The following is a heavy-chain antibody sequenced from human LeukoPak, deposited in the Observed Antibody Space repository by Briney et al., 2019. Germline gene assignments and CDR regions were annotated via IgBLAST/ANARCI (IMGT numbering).Heavy chain of an antibody. D-gene: IGHD1-26*01. CDR1: GFTFSRYW. Sequence: GGSLRLSCAASGFTFSRYWMHWVRQAPGKGLEWVSGISGGGEGTFYADSVKGRFTISRDISKSTLFLQMNSLRVEDTAVYYCAKATGSYPSNPFDYWGQGTLVTVSS. V-gene: IGHV3-23*01. J-gene: IGHJ4*02. CDR3: AKATGSYPSNPFDY. CDR2: ISGGGEGT.